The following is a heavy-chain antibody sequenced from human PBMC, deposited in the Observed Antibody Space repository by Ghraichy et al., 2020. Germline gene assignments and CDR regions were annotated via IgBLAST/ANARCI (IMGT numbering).Heavy chain of an antibody. CDR2: IYYSGST. J-gene: IGHJ6*03. D-gene: IGHD1-7*01. CDR3: AGQKNWNFGNYYYMDV. Sequence: SETLSLTCTVSGGSISSGGYYWSWIRQHPGKGLEWIGYIYYSGSTYYNPSLKSRVTISVDTSKNQFSLKLSSVTAADTAVYYCAGQKNWNFGNYYYMDVWGKGTTVTVSS. CDR1: GGSISSGGYY. V-gene: IGHV4-31*03.